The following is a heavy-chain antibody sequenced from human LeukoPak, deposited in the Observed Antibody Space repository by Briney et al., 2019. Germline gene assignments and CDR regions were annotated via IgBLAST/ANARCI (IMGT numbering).Heavy chain of an antibody. Sequence: SETLSLTCTVSGYSISSGYYWGWIRQPPGKGLEWIGNIFHSGSTFYKPSLNSRVTISVDTSKNQFSLKLSSVTAADTAVYYCARGAAAIVVVPAALDYWGQGTLVTVSS. V-gene: IGHV4-38-2*02. J-gene: IGHJ4*02. CDR1: GYSISSGYY. D-gene: IGHD2-2*01. CDR2: IFHSGST. CDR3: ARGAAAIVVVPAALDY.